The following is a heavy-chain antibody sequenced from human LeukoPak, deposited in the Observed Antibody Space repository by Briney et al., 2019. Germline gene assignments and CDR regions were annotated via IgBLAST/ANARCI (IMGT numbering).Heavy chain of an antibody. J-gene: IGHJ4*02. Sequence: ASVKVSCKASGYTFTGYYMHWVRQAPGQGLEWTGWINPNSGGTNYAQKFQGRVTMTRDTSISTAYMELSRLRSDDTAVYYCATDGSGYYHFDCWGQGTLVTVSS. CDR1: GYTFTGYY. CDR3: ATDGSGYYHFDC. D-gene: IGHD3-22*01. V-gene: IGHV1-2*02. CDR2: INPNSGGT.